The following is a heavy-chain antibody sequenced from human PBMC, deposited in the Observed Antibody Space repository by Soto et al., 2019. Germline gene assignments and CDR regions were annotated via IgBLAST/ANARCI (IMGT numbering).Heavy chain of an antibody. V-gene: IGHV4-59*01. Sequence: PSETLSLTCTVSGGSISSYYWSWIRQPPGKGLEWIGYIYYSGSTNYNPSLKSRVTISVDTSKNQSSLKLSTVTSADTAVYYCARDRALELGDYWGQRTLVTVSS. CDR1: GGSISSYY. J-gene: IGHJ4*02. CDR3: ARDRALELGDY. D-gene: IGHD1-26*01. CDR2: IYYSGST.